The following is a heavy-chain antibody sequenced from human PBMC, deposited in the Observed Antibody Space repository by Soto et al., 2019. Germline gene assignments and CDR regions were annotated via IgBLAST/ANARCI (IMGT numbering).Heavy chain of an antibody. D-gene: IGHD3-9*01. CDR1: DDSINSDKYY. J-gene: IGHJ4*02. CDR3: ARLEGLATISYYFDF. CDR2: IYYRGNA. Sequence: QLQLQESGPGLVKPSETLSLTCSVSDDSINSDKYYWGWIRQPPGKGLEWIGSIYYRGNAYYNPSRQTRVTISLEKSRSQFSLKLNSVTAADSAVYFCARLEGLATISYYFDFWGPGALVTVSS. V-gene: IGHV4-39*01.